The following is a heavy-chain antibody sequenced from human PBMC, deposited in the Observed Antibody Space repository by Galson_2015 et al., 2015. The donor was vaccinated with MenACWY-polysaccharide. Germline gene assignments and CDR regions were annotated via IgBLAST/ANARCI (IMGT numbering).Heavy chain of an antibody. CDR3: ARDRLPGSGNYYNRLVP. Sequence: TLYLPCAVSGGSVSSGDYYWSWIRPPPGQGLEWIGYICYSGSAHYNPSLKSRVTISVDTSKNQFSLKLSSVTAADSAVYYCARDRLPGSGNYYNRLVPWGQGTLVTVSS. CDR1: GGSVSSGDYY. J-gene: IGHJ5*02. D-gene: IGHD3-10*01. CDR2: ICYSGSA. V-gene: IGHV4-30-4*01.